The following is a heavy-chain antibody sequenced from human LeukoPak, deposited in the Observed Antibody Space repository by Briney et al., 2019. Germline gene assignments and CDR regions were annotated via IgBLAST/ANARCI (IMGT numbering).Heavy chain of an antibody. Sequence: SETLSLTCAVYGGSFSGYYWSWIRQPPGKGLEWIGEINHSGSTNYNPSLKSRVTISVDTSKNQFSLKLSSVTAADTAVYYCARRARYCSGGSCSRPFDYWGQGALVTVSS. CDR2: INHSGST. CDR1: GGSFSGYY. J-gene: IGHJ4*02. V-gene: IGHV4-34*01. CDR3: ARRARYCSGGSCSRPFDY. D-gene: IGHD2-15*01.